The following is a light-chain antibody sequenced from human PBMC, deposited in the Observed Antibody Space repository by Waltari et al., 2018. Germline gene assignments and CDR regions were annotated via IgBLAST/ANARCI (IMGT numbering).Light chain of an antibody. CDR2: DAS. CDR1: QSVSSY. J-gene: IGKJ1*01. Sequence: EIVLTQSPATLSLSPGERATLSCRASQSVSSYLAWYQQKPGQGPRLLIYDASKRATGIPARFSGSGSGTDFTLTISSLEPEDFAVYFCHQRVHWPPTFGQGTKVEIK. CDR3: HQRVHWPPT. V-gene: IGKV3-11*01.